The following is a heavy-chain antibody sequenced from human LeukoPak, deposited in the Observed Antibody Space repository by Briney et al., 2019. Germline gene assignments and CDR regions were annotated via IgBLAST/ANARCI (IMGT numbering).Heavy chain of an antibody. CDR2: IIPIFGTA. CDR1: GGTFSSYT. J-gene: IGHJ4*02. V-gene: IGHV1-69*13. CDR3: ARARSGYDIYYFDY. Sequence: ASVKVSCKASGGTFSSYTISWVRQAPGQGLEWMGGIIPIFGTANYAQKFQGRVTITADESTSTAYMELSSLRSEDTAVYYCARARSGYDIYYFDYWGQGTLVTVSS. D-gene: IGHD5-12*01.